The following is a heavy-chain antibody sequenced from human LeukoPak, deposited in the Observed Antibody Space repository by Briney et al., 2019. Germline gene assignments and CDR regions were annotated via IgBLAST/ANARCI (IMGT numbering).Heavy chain of an antibody. CDR1: GGSISSYY. V-gene: IGHV4-59*01. D-gene: IGHD3-3*01. CDR3: ARVQNDFWSGYLDY. Sequence: PSETLSLTCTVSGGSISSYYWSWIRQPPGKGLEWIGYIYYSGSTNYNPSLKSRVTISVDTSKSQFSLKLSSVTAADTAVYYCARVQNDFWSGYLDYWGQGTLVTVSS. CDR2: IYYSGST. J-gene: IGHJ4*02.